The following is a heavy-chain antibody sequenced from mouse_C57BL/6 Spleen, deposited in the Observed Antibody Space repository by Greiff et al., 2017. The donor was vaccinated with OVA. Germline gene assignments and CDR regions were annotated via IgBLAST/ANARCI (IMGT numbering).Heavy chain of an antibody. D-gene: IGHD2-13*01. CDR1: GYAFSSSW. Sequence: QVQLQQSGPELVKPGASVKISCKASGYAFSSSWMNWVKQRPGKGLEWIGRIYPGDGDTNYNGQFKGKATLTADKSSSTAYMQLSSLTSEDSAVYCCARPADGDYWFAYWGQGTLVTVSA. J-gene: IGHJ3*01. CDR2: IYPGDGDT. V-gene: IGHV1-82*01. CDR3: ARPADGDYWFAY.